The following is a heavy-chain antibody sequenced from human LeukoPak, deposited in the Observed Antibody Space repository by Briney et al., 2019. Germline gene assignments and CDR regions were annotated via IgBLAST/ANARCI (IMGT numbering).Heavy chain of an antibody. D-gene: IGHD5-12*01. V-gene: IGHV1-69*04. CDR3: ARDQADIVPQSYAFDI. CDR1: GGTFSSYA. Sequence: ASVKVSCKSSGGTFSSYAISWVRQAPGQGLEWMGRIIPILGIANYAEKFQGRVTITADKSTSTAYMELSSLRSEDTAVYYCARDQADIVPQSYAFDIWGQGTTVTVSS. CDR2: IIPILGIA. J-gene: IGHJ3*02.